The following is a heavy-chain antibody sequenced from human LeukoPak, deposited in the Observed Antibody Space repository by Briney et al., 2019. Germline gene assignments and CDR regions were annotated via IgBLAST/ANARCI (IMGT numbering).Heavy chain of an antibody. CDR3: AKTWWDLRKGDTFDS. Sequence: GGSLRLSCAASGFTFSSYWMHWVRQAPGKGLVWVSRISNDGGNTSYADSVKGRFTISRDNSKTTLYLQMNSLRAEDTAVYYCAKTWWDLRKGDTFDSWGQGALVTVSS. V-gene: IGHV3-74*01. CDR1: GFTFSSYW. D-gene: IGHD1-26*01. CDR2: ISNDGGNT. J-gene: IGHJ4*02.